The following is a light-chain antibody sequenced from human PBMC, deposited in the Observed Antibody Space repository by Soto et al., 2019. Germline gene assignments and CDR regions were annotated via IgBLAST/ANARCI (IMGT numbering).Light chain of an antibody. CDR1: NSDVGGYNS. CDR2: DVS. CDR3: SSYTSSSTXV. V-gene: IGLV2-14*03. J-gene: IGLJ1*01. Sequence: QSVLTQPASVSGSPGQSITISCTGTNSDVGGYNSVSWYQHHPGKAPKLIIYDVSNRPSGVSNRFSGSKSGNTASLTISGLQAEDEADYYCSSYTSSSTXVFGTGTKVTVL.